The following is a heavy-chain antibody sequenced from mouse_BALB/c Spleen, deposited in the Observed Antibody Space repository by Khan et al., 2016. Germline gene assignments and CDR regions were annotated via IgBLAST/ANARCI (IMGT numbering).Heavy chain of an antibody. V-gene: IGHV10S3*01. Sequence: EVQLVETGGGLVQPKGSLKLSCAASGFTFNTNAMNWVRQAPGKGLEWVARIRSKSNNYATYYADSVKDRFTISRDDSQSMLYLQMNNLKTDDTAMYYCVRTGYFDVRGAGTTVTVSS. CDR2: IRSKSNNYAT. J-gene: IGHJ1*01. CDR3: VRTGYFDV. CDR1: GFTFNTNA.